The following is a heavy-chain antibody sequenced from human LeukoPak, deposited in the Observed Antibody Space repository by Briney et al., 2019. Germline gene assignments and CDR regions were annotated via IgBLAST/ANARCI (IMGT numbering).Heavy chain of an antibody. V-gene: IGHV4-34*01. Sequence: SETLSLTCAVYGGSFSGYYWSWIRQPPGKGLEWIGEINHSGSTNYNPSLKSRVTISVDTSKNQFSLKLSSVTAADTAVYYCARAPSWYYFDYWGQGTLVTVSS. CDR3: ARAPSWYYFDY. CDR2: INHSGST. J-gene: IGHJ4*02. D-gene: IGHD1-14*01. CDR1: GGSFSGYY.